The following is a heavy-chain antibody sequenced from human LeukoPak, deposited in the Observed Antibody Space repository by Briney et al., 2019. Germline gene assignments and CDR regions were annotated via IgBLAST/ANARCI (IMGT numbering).Heavy chain of an antibody. CDR1: GFTFSSYS. J-gene: IGHJ4*02. V-gene: IGHV3-21*01. Sequence: YPGGSLRLSCAASGFTFSSYSMNWVRQAPGKGLEWVSSISSSSSIIYYADSVKGRFTISRDNAKNSLYLQMNSLRAEDTAVYYCARDLFDDYSLDYWGQGTLVTVSS. CDR2: ISSSSSII. D-gene: IGHD3-16*01. CDR3: ARDLFDDYSLDY.